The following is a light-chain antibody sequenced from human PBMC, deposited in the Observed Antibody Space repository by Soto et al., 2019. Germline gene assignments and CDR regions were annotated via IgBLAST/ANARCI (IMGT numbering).Light chain of an antibody. CDR2: ATS. Sequence: AIRMPQSPSSLSASTGDRVTITCRATQDVSIYVAWYQQKPGKAPKLLISATSALQNGVPSRFSGSGSATDFTLTISSLQPEEVASYYCQQFYSYPLDVGPGTKVDVK. J-gene: IGKJ3*01. V-gene: IGKV1-8*01. CDR1: QDVSIY. CDR3: QQFYSYPLD.